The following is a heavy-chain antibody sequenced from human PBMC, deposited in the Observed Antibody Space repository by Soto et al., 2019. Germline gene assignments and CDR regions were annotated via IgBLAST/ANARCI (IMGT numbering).Heavy chain of an antibody. CDR2: ISSSSSYI. CDR1: GFTFSSYS. CDR3: ARDPYYYDSSGYDEYFQH. D-gene: IGHD3-22*01. Sequence: GGSLRLSCAASGFTFSSYSMNWVRQAPGKGLEWVSSISSSSSYIYYADSVKGRFTISRDNAKNSLYLQMNSLRAEDTAVYYCARDPYYYDSSGYDEYFQHWGHGTLVTVSS. J-gene: IGHJ1*01. V-gene: IGHV3-21*01.